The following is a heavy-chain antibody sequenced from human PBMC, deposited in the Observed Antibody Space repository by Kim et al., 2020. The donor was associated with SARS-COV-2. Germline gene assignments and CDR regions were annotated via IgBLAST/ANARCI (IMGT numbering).Heavy chain of an antibody. Sequence: GGSLRLSCAASGFTFSSYAMSWVRQAPGKGLEWVSAISGSGGSTYYADSVKGRVTISRDNSKNTMYLQMNSLRAEDTAVYYCAKDVGFGEVSREWGQGTLVTVSS. CDR3: AKDVGFGEVSRE. D-gene: IGHD3-10*01. J-gene: IGHJ4*02. V-gene: IGHV3-23*01. CDR1: GFTFSSYA. CDR2: ISGSGGST.